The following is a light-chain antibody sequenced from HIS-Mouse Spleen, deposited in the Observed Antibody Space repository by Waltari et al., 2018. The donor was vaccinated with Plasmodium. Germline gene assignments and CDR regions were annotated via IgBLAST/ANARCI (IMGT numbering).Light chain of an antibody. CDR1: QSVSSN. J-gene: IGKJ3*01. V-gene: IGKV3-15*01. CDR2: GAS. CDR3: QQYNNWSFT. Sequence: ELVMTQSPATLSVSPGERATLSCRAPQSVSSNLAWYQQKPGQAPRLLIYGASTRATGIPARFSGSGSGTEFTLTISSLQSEDFAVYYCQQYNNWSFTFGPGTKVDIK.